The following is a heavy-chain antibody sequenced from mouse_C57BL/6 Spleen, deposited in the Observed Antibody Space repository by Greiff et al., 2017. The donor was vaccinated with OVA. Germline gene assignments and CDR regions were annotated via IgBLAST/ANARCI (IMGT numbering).Heavy chain of an antibody. Sequence: EVKLVESGGGLVKPGGSLKLSCAASGFTFSSYAMSWVRQTPEKRLEWVATISDGGSYTYYPDNVKGRFPIYRDNAKNNLYLQMSHLKSEDTAMYYCARGSSYDYAMDYWGQGTSVTVSS. V-gene: IGHV5-4*03. CDR1: GFTFSSYA. D-gene: IGHD1-1*01. CDR3: ARGSSYDYAMDY. CDR2: ISDGGSYT. J-gene: IGHJ4*01.